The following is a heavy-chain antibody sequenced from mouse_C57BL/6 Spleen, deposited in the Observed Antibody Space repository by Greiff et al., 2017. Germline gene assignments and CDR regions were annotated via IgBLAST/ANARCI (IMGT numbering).Heavy chain of an antibody. D-gene: IGHD3-2*02. CDR2: IYPSDSET. J-gene: IGHJ2*01. CDR3: ARGSGYGY. V-gene: IGHV1-61*01. Sequence: QVQLKQPGAELVRPGSSVKLSCKASGYTFTSYWMDWVKQRPGQGLEWIGNIYPSDSETHYNQKVKDKATLTVDKSSSTAYMRLSSLTSEDSAVYYCARGSGYGYWGQGTTLTVSS. CDR1: GYTFTSYW.